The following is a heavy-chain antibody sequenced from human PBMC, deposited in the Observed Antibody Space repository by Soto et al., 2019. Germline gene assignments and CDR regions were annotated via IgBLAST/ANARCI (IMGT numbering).Heavy chain of an antibody. CDR1: GYTFTGYY. V-gene: IGHV1-2*04. CDR2: INPNSGGT. Sequence: ALVKVSCKASGYTFTGYYMHWVRQAPGQGLEWMGWINPNSGGTNYAQKFQGWVTMTRDTSISTAYMELSRLRSDDTAVYYCARGAGYYYDSSGPTYDYWGQGTLVTVSS. CDR3: ARGAGYYYDSSGPTYDY. J-gene: IGHJ4*02. D-gene: IGHD3-22*01.